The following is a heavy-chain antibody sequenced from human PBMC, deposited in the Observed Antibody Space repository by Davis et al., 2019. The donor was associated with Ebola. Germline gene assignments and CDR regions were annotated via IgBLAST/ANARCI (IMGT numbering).Heavy chain of an antibody. D-gene: IGHD3-10*01. Sequence: PGGSLRLSCAPSPFTFSAYYMTWVRQAPGKGLEWVATIGQGGSENRQVDSVTGRFSISRDDAKNSLYLQMNSLGAEDPALYYCAREMRRAYGQIDLWGQGTLVIVSS. CDR3: AREMRRAYGQIDL. CDR1: PFTFSAYY. J-gene: IGHJ5*02. V-gene: IGHV3-7*01. CDR2: IGQGGSEN.